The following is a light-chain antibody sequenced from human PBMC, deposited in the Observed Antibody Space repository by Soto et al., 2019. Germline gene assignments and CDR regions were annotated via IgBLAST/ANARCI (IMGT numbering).Light chain of an antibody. CDR3: CSYAGSSTDV. J-gene: IGLJ1*01. CDR2: EGS. CDR1: SSDVGSYNL. Sequence: QSALTQPASVSGSPGQSITISCTGTSSDVGSYNLVSWYQQHPGKVPKLIISEGSKRPSGVSDRFSGSKSGNTASLTISGLHAEDEADYYCCSYAGSSTDVFGSGTKLTVL. V-gene: IGLV2-23*01.